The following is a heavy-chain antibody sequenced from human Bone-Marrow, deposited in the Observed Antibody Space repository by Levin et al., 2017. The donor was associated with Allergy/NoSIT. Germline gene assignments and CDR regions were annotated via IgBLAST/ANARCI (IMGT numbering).Heavy chain of an antibody. CDR2: IYHSGST. CDR3: ARIRITMVRGGRYFDY. J-gene: IGHJ4*02. D-gene: IGHD3-10*01. CDR1: GGSISSSNW. Sequence: SETLSLTCAVSGGSISSSNWWSWVRQPPGKGLEWIGEIYHSGSTNYNPSLKSRVTISVDKSKNQFSLKLSSVTAADTAVYYCARIRITMVRGGRYFDYWGQGTLVTVSS. V-gene: IGHV4-4*02.